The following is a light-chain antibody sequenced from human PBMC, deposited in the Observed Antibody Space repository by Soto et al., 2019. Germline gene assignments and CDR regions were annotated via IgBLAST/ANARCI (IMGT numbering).Light chain of an antibody. CDR3: QQRSNWPPYT. CDR1: QSVSSY. Sequence: EIVLTQSPATLSLSPGERATLSCRASQSVSSYLAWFQHKPGKAPRLLIYDASNRATGIPARFSGSGSGTNFTLTISFLEPEDFAVYYCQQRSNWPPYTFGQGTRLEI. J-gene: IGKJ5*01. CDR2: DAS. V-gene: IGKV3-11*01.